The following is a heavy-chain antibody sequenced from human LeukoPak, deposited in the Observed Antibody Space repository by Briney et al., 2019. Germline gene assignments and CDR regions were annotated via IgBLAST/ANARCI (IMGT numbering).Heavy chain of an antibody. CDR1: GGSFSGYY. D-gene: IGHD3-22*01. CDR3: ARDSVYSDSTGLDYMDV. V-gene: IGHV4-34*01. CDR2: INHSGST. Sequence: PSETLCLTCAVYGGSFSGYYWSWIRQPPGKGLEWIGEINHSGSTNYNPSLKSRVTISVDTSKNQFSLKLSSVAAADTAVYYCARDSVYSDSTGLDYMDVWGKGTTVTVSS. J-gene: IGHJ6*03.